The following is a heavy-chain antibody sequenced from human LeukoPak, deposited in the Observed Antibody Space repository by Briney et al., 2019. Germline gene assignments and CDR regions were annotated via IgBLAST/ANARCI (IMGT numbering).Heavy chain of an antibody. CDR2: IYYSGTT. CDR1: GGSISSYY. CDR3: ARDRITMVRGALRYYGMDV. Sequence: SQTLSLTCTVSGGSISSYYWSWIRQPPGKGLEWIGYIYYSGTTNYNPSLKSRVTISVDTSKNQFSLKLNSVTAADTAVYYCARDRITMVRGALRYYGMDVWGQGTTVTVSS. D-gene: IGHD3-10*01. J-gene: IGHJ6*02. V-gene: IGHV4-59*01.